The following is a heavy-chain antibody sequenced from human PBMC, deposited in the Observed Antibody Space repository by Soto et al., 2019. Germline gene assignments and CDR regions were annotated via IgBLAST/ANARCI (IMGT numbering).Heavy chain of an antibody. D-gene: IGHD6-13*01. Sequence: VQLVESGGGLVKPGGSLRLSCAASGFTFSDYSMSWIRQAPGKGLEWVSYISSSSSYTNYADSVKGRFTISRDNAKNSLYLQMNSLRAEDTAVYYCARDKPKIAAADFIIDYWGQGTLVTVSS. CDR3: ARDKPKIAAADFIIDY. V-gene: IGHV3-11*06. CDR2: ISSSSSYT. J-gene: IGHJ4*02. CDR1: GFTFSDYS.